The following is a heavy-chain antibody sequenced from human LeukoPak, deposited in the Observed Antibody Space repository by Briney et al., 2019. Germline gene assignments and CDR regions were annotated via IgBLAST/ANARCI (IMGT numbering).Heavy chain of an antibody. J-gene: IGHJ5*02. V-gene: IGHV4-59*01. D-gene: IGHD3-10*01. Sequence: PSETLSLTCTVSGGSISSYYWSWIRQPPGKGLEWIGYIYYSGSTNYNPSLKSRVTISVDTSKNQSSLKLSSVTAADTAVYYCAREVWFGEFVQFNWFDPWGQGTLVTVSS. CDR3: AREVWFGEFVQFNWFDP. CDR2: IYYSGST. CDR1: GGSISSYY.